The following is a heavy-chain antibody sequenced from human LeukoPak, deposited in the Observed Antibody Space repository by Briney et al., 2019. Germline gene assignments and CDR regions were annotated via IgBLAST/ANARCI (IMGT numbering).Heavy chain of an antibody. CDR2: IIPIFGKA. Sequence: SVKVSCKASGGTFSSHGISWVRQAPGQGLEWMGRIIPIFGKANYAQKFQGRVTITTDESTSTAYMELSSLRSEDTAVYYCATIPAESIHFDYWGQRTLVTVSS. J-gene: IGHJ4*02. V-gene: IGHV1-69*05. D-gene: IGHD6-25*01. CDR1: GGTFSSHG. CDR3: ATIPAESIHFDY.